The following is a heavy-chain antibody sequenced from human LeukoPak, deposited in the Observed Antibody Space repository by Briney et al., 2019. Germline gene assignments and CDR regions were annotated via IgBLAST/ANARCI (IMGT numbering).Heavy chain of an antibody. J-gene: IGHJ6*03. D-gene: IGHD1-1*01. Sequence: GGSPRLSCAASGFTFSSYAMHWVRRAPGKGLEYVSAISSNGASTYYANSVKGRFTISRDNSKNTLYLQMGSLRAEDMAVYYCARVIELEPAPLLYYMDVWGKGTTVTVSS. CDR1: GFTFSSYA. CDR2: ISSNGAST. CDR3: ARVIELEPAPLLYYMDV. V-gene: IGHV3-64*01.